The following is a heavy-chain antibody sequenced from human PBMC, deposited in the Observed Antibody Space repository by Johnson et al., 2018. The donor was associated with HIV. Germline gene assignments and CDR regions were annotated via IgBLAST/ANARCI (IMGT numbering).Heavy chain of an antibody. V-gene: IGHV3-15*01. CDR1: EFTFSNAW. CDR3: ARFGRGGSHAFDI. D-gene: IGHD5-24*01. J-gene: IGHJ3*02. Sequence: VQLVESGGGLVKPGGSLRLSCAASEFTFSNAWMSWVRQAPGKGLEWVGRIKSKTDGGTTDYAAPVKGRFSISRDNSKNTLYLQMNSLRAEDTALYYCARFGRGGSHAFDIWGQGTMVTVSS. CDR2: IKSKTDGGTT.